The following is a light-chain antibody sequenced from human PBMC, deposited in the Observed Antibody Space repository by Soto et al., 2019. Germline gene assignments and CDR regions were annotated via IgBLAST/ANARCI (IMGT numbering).Light chain of an antibody. V-gene: IGKV1-5*01. J-gene: IGKJ1*01. CDR2: RAS. CDR3: QQYNSYST. Sequence: DIQMTQSPSSLSASVGDRVSITCRASRSISDYLNWYQQKPGTAPKLLIYRASILESGVPSRFSGSASGTEFTLTISSLQPDDFATYYCQQYNSYSTFGQGTKVDI. CDR1: RSISDY.